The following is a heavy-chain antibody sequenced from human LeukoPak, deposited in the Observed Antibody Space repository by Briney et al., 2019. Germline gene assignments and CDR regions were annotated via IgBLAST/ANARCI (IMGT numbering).Heavy chain of an antibody. Sequence: PGGSLRLSCAASGFTFSSYSMNWVRQAPGKGLEWVSSISSSSSYIKYADSVRGRFTISRDNAKNSLYLQMNSLRAEDTAVYYCARDGSIAVKNWFDPWGQGTLVTVSS. D-gene: IGHD6-19*01. CDR3: ARDGSIAVKNWFDP. CDR1: GFTFSSYS. V-gene: IGHV3-21*01. CDR2: ISSSSSYI. J-gene: IGHJ5*01.